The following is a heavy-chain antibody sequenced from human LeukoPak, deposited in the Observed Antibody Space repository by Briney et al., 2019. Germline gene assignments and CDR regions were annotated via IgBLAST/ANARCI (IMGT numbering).Heavy chain of an antibody. CDR3: VRDRWPGLGDF. CDR1: GFIVIENY. Sequence: GGSLRISCAASGFIVIENYMSWVRQAPGKGLEWVSTVYSGGPTFYADPVKGRFTISRDNSKNTLYLQMSILRAEDTAVYYCVRDRWPGLGDFWGQGTTVTVSS. J-gene: IGHJ6*02. CDR2: VYSGGPT. V-gene: IGHV3-66*01. D-gene: IGHD3/OR15-3a*01.